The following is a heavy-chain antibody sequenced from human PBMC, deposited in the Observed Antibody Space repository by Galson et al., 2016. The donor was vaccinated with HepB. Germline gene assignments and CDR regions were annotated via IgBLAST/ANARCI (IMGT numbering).Heavy chain of an antibody. CDR3: AKGADSGYDLGDY. CDR2: MNSNSGNT. CDR1: GYTFTSYD. V-gene: IGHV1-8*01. D-gene: IGHD5-12*01. Sequence: SVKVSCKASGYTFTSYDINWVRQATGQGLEWMGWMNSNSGNTGYAQQFQGRVTMTRNTSISTAYMELSSLRSEDTAVYYCAKGADSGYDLGDYWGQGTLVTVSS. J-gene: IGHJ4*02.